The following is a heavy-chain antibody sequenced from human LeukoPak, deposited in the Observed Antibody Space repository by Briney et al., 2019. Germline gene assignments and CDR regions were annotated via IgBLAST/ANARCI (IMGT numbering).Heavy chain of an antibody. CDR2: INHSGST. CDR1: GGSFSDYY. V-gene: IGHV4-34*01. J-gene: IGHJ4*02. Sequence: SETLSLTCAVYGGSFSDYYWSWIRQPPGKGLEWIGEINHSGSTNYNPSLKSRVTISVDTSKNQFSLKLSSVTAADTAVYYCARVGGSSPGIDYWGQGTLVTVSS. D-gene: IGHD2-15*01. CDR3: ARVGGSSPGIDY.